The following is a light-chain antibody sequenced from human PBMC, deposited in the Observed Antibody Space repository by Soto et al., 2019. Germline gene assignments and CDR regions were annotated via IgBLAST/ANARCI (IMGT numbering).Light chain of an antibody. CDR3: QHYGSSPGT. CDR1: QSVNSY. V-gene: IGKV3-11*01. CDR2: DVS. J-gene: IGKJ1*01. Sequence: EVVLTQSPATLSLSPGERATLSCRASQSVNSYLAWYQQKPGQAPTLLIYDVSTRAAGIPDRFSGSGSGADFTLNIHRLEPEDFAVYHCQHYGSSPGTFGQGTKVDI.